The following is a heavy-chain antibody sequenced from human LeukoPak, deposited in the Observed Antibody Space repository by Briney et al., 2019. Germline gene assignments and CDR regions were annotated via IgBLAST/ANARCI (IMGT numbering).Heavy chain of an antibody. CDR3: ARDRGGPVSFYSITGWFDP. CDR1: GFTFSSYG. D-gene: IGHD4-11*01. Sequence: PGGSLRLSCAASGFTFSSYGMHWVRQAPGKGLEWVAVIWYDGSNKYYAGSAKGRFTISRDNSKNTLYLQMNSLRAEDTAVYYCARDRGGPVSFYSITGWFDPWGQGTLVTVSS. V-gene: IGHV3-33*01. J-gene: IGHJ5*02. CDR2: IWYDGSNK.